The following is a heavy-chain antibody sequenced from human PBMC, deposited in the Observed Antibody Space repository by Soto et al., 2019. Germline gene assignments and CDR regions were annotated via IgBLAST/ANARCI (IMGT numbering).Heavy chain of an antibody. CDR3: VRDGTKTLRDWFDP. D-gene: IGHD1-1*01. V-gene: IGHV4-4*07. CDR1: GASISGFY. J-gene: IGHJ5*02. CDR2: IYATGTT. Sequence: SETLSITCTVSGASISGFYWSWIRKSAGKGLEWIGRIYATGTTDYNPSLKSRVMMSVDTSKKQFSLKLRSVTAADTAVYYCVRDGTKTLRDWFDPWGHGISVTVSS.